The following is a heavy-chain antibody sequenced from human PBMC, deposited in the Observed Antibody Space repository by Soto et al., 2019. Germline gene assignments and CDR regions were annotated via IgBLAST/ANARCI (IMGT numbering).Heavy chain of an antibody. V-gene: IGHV1-18*01. Sequence: QVQLVQSGAEVKKPGASVKVSCKASGYTFTSYGISWVRQAPGPGLEWRGWVSGYNGNTNYAQKFQGRLTMTRDTTTTTAYMELRSLTSDDTAVYYVSRYLGAKVYFWGQGTLVTVSS. CDR3: SRYLGAKVYF. CDR2: VSGYNGNT. J-gene: IGHJ4*02. D-gene: IGHD3-16*01. CDR1: GYTFTSYG.